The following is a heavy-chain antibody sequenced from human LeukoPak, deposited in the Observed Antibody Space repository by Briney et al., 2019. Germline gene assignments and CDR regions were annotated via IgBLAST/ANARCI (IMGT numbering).Heavy chain of an antibody. Sequence: SETLSLTCSVSGGSIRNYYLSWIRQSPGKGLEWIGNVDKRGSTNYNPSFKSRVIVSSDTSRNEFSLKLNSVTAADTAIYYCARGGSSCYGCHDWFDPGAREPGSPSPQ. CDR1: GGSIRNYY. V-gene: IGHV4-59*08. D-gene: IGHD2-2*01. J-gene: IGHJ5*01. CDR3: ARGGSSCYGCHDWFDP. CDR2: VDKRGST.